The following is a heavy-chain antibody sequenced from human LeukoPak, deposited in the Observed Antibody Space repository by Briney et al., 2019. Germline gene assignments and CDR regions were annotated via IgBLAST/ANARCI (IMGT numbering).Heavy chain of an antibody. D-gene: IGHD5-18*01. Sequence: GSLRLSCAASGFTFSSYAMSWVRQAPGKGLEWIGYIYYSGSTNYNPSLKSRVTISVDTSKNQFSLKLSSVTAADTAVYYCARHSARYSYGYGWSEPYYGMDVWGQGTTVTVSS. CDR1: GFTFSSYA. CDR2: IYYSGST. J-gene: IGHJ6*02. CDR3: ARHSARYSYGYGWSEPYYGMDV. V-gene: IGHV4-59*08.